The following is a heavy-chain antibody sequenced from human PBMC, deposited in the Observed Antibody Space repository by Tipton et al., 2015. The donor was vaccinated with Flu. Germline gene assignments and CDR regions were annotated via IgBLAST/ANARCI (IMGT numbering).Heavy chain of an antibody. Sequence: SLRLSCAASGFTFDDYAMHWVRQAPGRGLEWVSGISWNSGSIGYADSVKGRFTISRDNAKNSLYLQMNSLRAEDTALYYCAKVLAVPASTVTEYYFDYWGQGTLVTVSS. CDR3: AKVLAVPASTVTEYYFDY. D-gene: IGHD4-11*01. V-gene: IGHV3-9*01. CDR2: ISWNSGSI. J-gene: IGHJ4*02. CDR1: GFTFDDYA.